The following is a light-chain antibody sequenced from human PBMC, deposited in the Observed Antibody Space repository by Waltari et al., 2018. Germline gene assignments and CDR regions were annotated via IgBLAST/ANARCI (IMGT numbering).Light chain of an antibody. CDR1: TSAVGNYNL. CDR3: CSYAGSGTYV. CDR2: EVI. Sequence: QSALTQPASVSGTPGQSITISCTGTTSAVGNYNLVPWYQHHPGEAPNLMICEVIKRPSGVSNRFSGSKSGNTASLTISGLQAEDEADYYCCSYAGSGTYVFGTGTKVTVL. V-gene: IGLV2-23*02. J-gene: IGLJ1*01.